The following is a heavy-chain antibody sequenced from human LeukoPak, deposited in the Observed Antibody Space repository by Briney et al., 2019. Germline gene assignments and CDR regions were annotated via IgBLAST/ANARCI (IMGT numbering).Heavy chain of an antibody. D-gene: IGHD3-10*01. V-gene: IGHV3-23*01. CDR1: GFIFSSYP. J-gene: IGHJ4*02. CDR3: ANQRGGF. Sequence: PGGSLRLSCAASGFIFSSYPMSWVRQAPGKGLEWVSAISGTAENTYYADSVKGRFSISRDNSRNTVPLQMNSLRPEDTAVYYCANQRGGFWGQGTLVTVSS. CDR2: ISGTAENT.